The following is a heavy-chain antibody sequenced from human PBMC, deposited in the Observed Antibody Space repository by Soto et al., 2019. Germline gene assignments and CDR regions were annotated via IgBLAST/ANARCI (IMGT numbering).Heavy chain of an antibody. J-gene: IGHJ3*02. CDR2: ISSSSSYI. V-gene: IGHV3-21*01. D-gene: IGHD3-10*01. CDR1: GFTFSSYS. Sequence: GGSLRLSCAASGFTFSSYSMNWVRQAPGKGLEWVSSISSSSSYIYYADSVKGRFTISRDNAKNSLYLQMNSLRAEDTAVYYCARDSPGHGRFWGVIMPNDAFDIWGQGTMVTVSS. CDR3: ARDSPGHGRFWGVIMPNDAFDI.